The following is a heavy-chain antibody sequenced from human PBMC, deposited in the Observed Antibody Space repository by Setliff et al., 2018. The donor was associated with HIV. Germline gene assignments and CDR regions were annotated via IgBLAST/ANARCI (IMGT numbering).Heavy chain of an antibody. J-gene: IGHJ5*02. D-gene: IGHD2-8*01. V-gene: IGHV4-30-2*01. Sequence: KSSETLSLTCTVSGGSITSGIYSWSWIRQPPGKGLEWIGNIYHSGGTHYNPSLRSRVTISVDTSKNHFSLKLSSVTAADTAVFYCAGDNGANGGPGWLGPWGQGILVTVSS. CDR1: GGSITSGIYS. CDR3: AGDNGANGGPGWLGP. CDR2: IYHSGGT.